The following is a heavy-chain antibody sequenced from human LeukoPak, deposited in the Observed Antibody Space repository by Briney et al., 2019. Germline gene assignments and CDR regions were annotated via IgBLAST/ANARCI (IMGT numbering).Heavy chain of an antibody. J-gene: IGHJ4*02. CDR2: IYYSGST. D-gene: IGHD1-1*01. CDR1: GGSISSSSYY. Sequence: PSETLSLTCTVSGGSISSSSYYWGWIRQPPGKGLEWIGSIYYSGSTYYNPSLKSRVTISVDTSKNQFSLKLSSVTAADTAVYYCASPTNWKTSRIDYWGQGTLVTVSS. CDR3: ASPTNWKTSRIDY. V-gene: IGHV4-39*01.